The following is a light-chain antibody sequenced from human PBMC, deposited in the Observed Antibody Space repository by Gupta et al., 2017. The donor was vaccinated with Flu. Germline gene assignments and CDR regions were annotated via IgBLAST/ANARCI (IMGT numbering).Light chain of an antibody. CDR3: QGGDRSSDKGV. Sequence: TGGGNKIGSKNVCWYQQKPGQAPGLVVYDDRDRPSGIPEGFSGSNYGGTATVTSNWVEAGDEADYYCQGGDRSSDKGVFGGGTMLTVL. V-gene: IGLV3-21*02. J-gene: IGLJ3*02. CDR2: DDR. CDR1: KIGSKN.